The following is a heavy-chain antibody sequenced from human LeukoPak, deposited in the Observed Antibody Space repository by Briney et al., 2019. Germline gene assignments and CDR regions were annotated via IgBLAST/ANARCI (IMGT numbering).Heavy chain of an antibody. J-gene: IGHJ3*02. Sequence: ASVKVSCKASGYTFTGYYMHWVRQAPGQGLEWMGWTNPNSGGTNYAQKFQGRVTMTRDTSISTAYMELSRLRSDDTAVYYCAQYCSSTSCYEGSGDAFDIWGQGTMVTVSS. CDR2: TNPNSGGT. D-gene: IGHD2-2*01. V-gene: IGHV1-2*02. CDR1: GYTFTGYY. CDR3: AQYCSSTSCYEGSGDAFDI.